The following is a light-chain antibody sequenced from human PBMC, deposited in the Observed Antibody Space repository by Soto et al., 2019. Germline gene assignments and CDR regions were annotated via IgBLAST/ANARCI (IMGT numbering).Light chain of an antibody. CDR1: TGAVTSGHF. V-gene: IGLV7-46*01. J-gene: IGLJ2*01. CDR2: DTS. CDR3: LLSYSAIRV. Sequence: QAVVTQEPSLTVSPGGTVTLTCGSSTGAVTSGHFSYWFQQKPGQVPRELIYDTSNKPSWTPARFSGSLLGDKAALTLSGAQPEDEADYYCLLSYSAIRVFGGWTKLTVL.